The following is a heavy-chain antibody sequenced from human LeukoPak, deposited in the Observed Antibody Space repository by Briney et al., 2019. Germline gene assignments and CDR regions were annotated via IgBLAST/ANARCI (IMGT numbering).Heavy chain of an antibody. CDR1: GFTFSSYG. CDR2: ISGSGGST. Sequence: GGSLRLSCAASGFTFSSYGMSWVRQAPGKGLEWVSAISGSGGSTYYADSVKGRFTISRDNSKNTLYLQMNSLRAEDTAVYYCAKAQLLRRAYDYWGQGTLVTVSS. CDR3: AKAQLLRRAYDY. V-gene: IGHV3-23*01. J-gene: IGHJ4*02. D-gene: IGHD1-1*01.